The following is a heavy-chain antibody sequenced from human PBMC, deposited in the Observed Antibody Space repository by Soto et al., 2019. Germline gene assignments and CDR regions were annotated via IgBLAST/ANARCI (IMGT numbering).Heavy chain of an antibody. Sequence: AASVKVSFKASGYTFTSYGIHLVRPAPGQRLDGIGWVNAANGDTKYSPKFQGRVTITRGTSASTAYMDLSTLSGDEAAVGYFLRRHMSAACIGCFDPWGQGIRDTVSS. J-gene: IGHJ5*02. D-gene: IGHD6-13*01. CDR1: GYTFTSYG. CDR2: VNAANGDT. CDR3: LRRHMSAACIGCFDP. V-gene: IGHV1-3*01.